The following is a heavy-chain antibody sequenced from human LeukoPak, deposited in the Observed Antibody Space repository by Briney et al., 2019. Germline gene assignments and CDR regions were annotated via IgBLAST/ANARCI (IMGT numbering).Heavy chain of an antibody. CDR2: IGSGSRYK. CDR1: GFTLSSFC. CDR3: ASGVIIATAGSLDY. D-gene: IGHD6-13*01. J-gene: IGHJ4*02. Sequence: WGALRLSCAAPGFTLSSFCMKLGRPAPGEGVEWGSFIGSGSRYKNYVDSVRGRFTISRDNAKNSLYLQMNSLRAEDTAVYFCASGVIIATAGSLDYWGQGTLVTVSS. V-gene: IGHV3-21*01.